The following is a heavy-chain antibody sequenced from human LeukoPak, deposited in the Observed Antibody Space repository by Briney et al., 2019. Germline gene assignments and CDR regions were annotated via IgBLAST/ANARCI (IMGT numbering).Heavy chain of an antibody. CDR2: IRSTSRTT. CDR1: GFTFSSYS. J-gene: IGHJ4*02. D-gene: IGHD4-17*01. Sequence: PGGSLRLSCAASGFTFSSYSMNWVRQAPGKGLEWVASIRSTSRTTYYGDSVKGRFTISRDNAKNSLYLQMNSLRAEDTAVYYCARDSFGDSVDYWGQGTLVTVSS. CDR3: ARDSFGDSVDY. V-gene: IGHV3-48*01.